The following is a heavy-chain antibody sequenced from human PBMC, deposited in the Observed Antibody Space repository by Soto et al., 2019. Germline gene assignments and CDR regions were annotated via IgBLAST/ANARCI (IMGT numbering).Heavy chain of an antibody. CDR3: ARGHYGDSTFDP. CDR1: GGSFSGYY. V-gene: IGHV4-34*01. J-gene: IGHJ5*02. D-gene: IGHD4-17*01. CDR2: INHSGST. Sequence: SETLSLTCAVYGGSFSGYYWSWIRQPPGKGLEWIGEINHSGSTNYNPSLKSRVTISVDTSKNQFSLKLSSVTAADTAVYYCARGHYGDSTFDPWGQGTPVTVSS.